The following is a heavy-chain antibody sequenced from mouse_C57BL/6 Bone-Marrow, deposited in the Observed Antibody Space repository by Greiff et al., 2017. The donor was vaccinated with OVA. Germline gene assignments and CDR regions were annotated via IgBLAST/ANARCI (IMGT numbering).Heavy chain of an antibody. J-gene: IGHJ3*01. Sequence: QVQLQQPGAELVKPGASVKMSCTASGYTFTSYWITWVKQRPGQGLEWIGDISPGSGSTNYNEKFKSKATMTVDTSSSTAYLQLSSLTSEDSAVYYCARYVSSSTGFAYWGQGTLVTVSA. CDR1: GYTFTSYW. CDR2: ISPGSGST. CDR3: ARYVSSSTGFAY. V-gene: IGHV1-55*01. D-gene: IGHD1-1*01.